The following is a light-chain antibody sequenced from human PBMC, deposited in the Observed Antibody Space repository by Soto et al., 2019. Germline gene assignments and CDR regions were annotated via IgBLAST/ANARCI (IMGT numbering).Light chain of an antibody. J-gene: IGLJ1*01. CDR3: SSYTSSSTLV. CDR1: SSDVGGYNY. Sequence: QSALTQPASVSRSPGQSITISCTGTSSDVGGYNYVSWYQQHPGKAPKLMIYEVSNRPSGVSTRFSGSKSGNTASLTISGLQAEDEAVYYCSSYTSSSTLVFGTGTKVTVL. CDR2: EVS. V-gene: IGLV2-14*01.